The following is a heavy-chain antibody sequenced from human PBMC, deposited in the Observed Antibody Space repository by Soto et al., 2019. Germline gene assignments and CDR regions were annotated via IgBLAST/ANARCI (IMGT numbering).Heavy chain of an antibody. Sequence: PGKGLKWIGDIYYSGSTYSNPSLQSRVTISVDKSKNQLSLKLSSVTAGDTAVYYCARDQVVFCLQAEDGIRGVRSVSAFLLNRSSDL. D-gene: IGHD3-10*02. V-gene: IGHV4-31*02. CDR2: IYYSGST. CDR3: ARDQVVFCLQAEDGIRGVRSVSAFLLNRSSDL. J-gene: IGHJ2*01.